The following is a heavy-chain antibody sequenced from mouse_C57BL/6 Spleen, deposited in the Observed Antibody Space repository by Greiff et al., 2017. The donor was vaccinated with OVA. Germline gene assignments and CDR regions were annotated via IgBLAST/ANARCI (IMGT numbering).Heavy chain of an antibody. D-gene: IGHD1-1*02. V-gene: IGHV1-50*01. Sequence: VQLQQPGAELVKPGASVKLSCKASGYTFTSYWMQWVKQRPGQGLEWIGEIDPSDSYTNYNQKFKGKATLTVDTSSSTAYMQLSSLTSEDSAVYYCAVLLSQFAYWGQGTLVTVSA. CDR3: AVLLSQFAY. CDR2: IDPSDSYT. J-gene: IGHJ3*01. CDR1: GYTFTSYW.